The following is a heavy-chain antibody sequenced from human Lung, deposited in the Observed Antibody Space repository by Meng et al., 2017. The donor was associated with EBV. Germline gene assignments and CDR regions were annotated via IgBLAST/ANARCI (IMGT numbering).Heavy chain of an antibody. D-gene: IGHD6-6*01. CDR3: AREYSSSSGLPGP. V-gene: IGHV4-30-4*08. J-gene: IGHJ5*02. CDR2: IYDSGST. CDR1: GGSIRFGDYY. Sequence: QLQESGPGLVKPSQTLSLNCTFSGGSIRFGDYYWSWIRQPPGKGLEWIGYIYDSGSTSYNPSLMSRVTISVDTSRNQFSLKLTSVTAADTAVYYCAREYSSSSGLPGPWGQGTLVTVSS.